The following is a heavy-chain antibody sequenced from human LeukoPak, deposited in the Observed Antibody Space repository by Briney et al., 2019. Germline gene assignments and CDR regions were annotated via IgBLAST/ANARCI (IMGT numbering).Heavy chain of an antibody. CDR2: IYHTGST. J-gene: IGHJ4*02. Sequence: SETLSLTCSVSGVPIRNYYWTWFRQPPGKGLEWIGYIYHTGSTNYNPSLKSRVTLSIDTSRSQFSLRLTSVTAADTAVYYCARLAHFHGSARFFDCWGQGSLVTVSS. CDR3: ARLAHFHGSARFFDC. D-gene: IGHD3-10*01. V-gene: IGHV4-59*08. CDR1: GVPIRNYY.